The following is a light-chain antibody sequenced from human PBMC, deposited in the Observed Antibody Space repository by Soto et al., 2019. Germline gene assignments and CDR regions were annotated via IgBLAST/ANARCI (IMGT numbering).Light chain of an antibody. CDR3: QQTYSTPWT. V-gene: IGKV1-39*01. J-gene: IGKJ1*01. CDR2: GAS. CDR1: QSIGTD. Sequence: DIQMTQSPSSLSASMGDRVSITCRASQSIGTDLNWCQQKPGKAPKLLIYGASTLQGGVPSRFSGSVSGTEFTLTISSLQPGDLATYFCQQTYSTPWTFGQGTKVDI.